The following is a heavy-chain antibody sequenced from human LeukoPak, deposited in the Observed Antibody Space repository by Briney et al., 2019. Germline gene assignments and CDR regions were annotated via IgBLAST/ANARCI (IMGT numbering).Heavy chain of an antibody. Sequence: KSSETLSLTCTVSGGSISSYYWSWIRQPAGKGLEWIGRIYTSGSTNYNPSLKSRVTMSVDTSKNQFSLKLSSVTAADTAVYYCARHRQRSSGYFGSGHDGFDIWGQGTMVTVSS. CDR3: ARHRQRSSGYFGSGHDGFDI. D-gene: IGHD3-22*01. CDR1: GGSISSYY. CDR2: IYTSGST. J-gene: IGHJ3*02. V-gene: IGHV4-4*07.